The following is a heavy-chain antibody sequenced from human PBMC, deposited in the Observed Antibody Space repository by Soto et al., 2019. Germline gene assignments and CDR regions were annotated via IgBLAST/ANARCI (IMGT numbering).Heavy chain of an antibody. CDR2: ISGSGSAT. CDR3: AKDIKGPGTKGIYAS. D-gene: IGHD3-16*01. CDR1: GFSFSTYA. V-gene: IGHV3-23*01. Sequence: EVQLLESGGSLVQPGGSLRLSCAASGFSFSTYAMGWVRQAPGKGLEWVSAISGSGSATYYADPVKGRFTISRDNSKATLYLQLNSLGAGDTAVYYCAKDIKGPGTKGIYASWGQGSLVTV. J-gene: IGHJ5*02.